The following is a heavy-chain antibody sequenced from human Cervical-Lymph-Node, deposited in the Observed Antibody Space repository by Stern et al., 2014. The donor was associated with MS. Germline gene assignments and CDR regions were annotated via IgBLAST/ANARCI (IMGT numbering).Heavy chain of an antibody. V-gene: IGHV3-33*01. J-gene: IGHJ4*02. D-gene: IGHD2-2*01. Sequence: VQLVESGGGVVQPGRSLRLACAASGFTFSSYGMHWVRQAPDKGLELVAVIWYDGSNQYYAESVKGRFTISRDNSQNTLYLQMNSLRAEDTAVYYCARDSSKGGSNYWGQGTLVTVSS. CDR2: IWYDGSNQ. CDR3: ARDSSKGGSNY. CDR1: GFTFSSYG.